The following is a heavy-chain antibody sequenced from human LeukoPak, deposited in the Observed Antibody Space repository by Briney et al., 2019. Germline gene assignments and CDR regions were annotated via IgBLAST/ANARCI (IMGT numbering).Heavy chain of an antibody. CDR3: AKRALWSTSSTEYYYMDV. Sequence: PGGSLRLSCAASGFTFSRYWMHWVRQAPGKGLVWVSRINTDGSTTSYADSVKGRFTISRDNSKNTLYLQMNSLRAEDTAVYYCAKRALWSTSSTEYYYMDVWGKGTTVTVSS. V-gene: IGHV3-74*01. CDR1: GFTFSRYW. CDR2: INTDGSTT. D-gene: IGHD2-2*01. J-gene: IGHJ6*03.